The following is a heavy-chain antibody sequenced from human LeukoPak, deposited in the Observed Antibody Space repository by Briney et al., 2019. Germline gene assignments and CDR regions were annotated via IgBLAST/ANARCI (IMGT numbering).Heavy chain of an antibody. V-gene: IGHV1-2*06. J-gene: IGHJ2*01. CDR2: INPNSGGT. D-gene: IGHD4-23*01. CDR1: GYTFTGYY. CDR3: ASSPLRGGNHRRAYFRYFDL. Sequence: ASVKVSCKASGYTFTGYYIHWVRQAPGQGLEWMGRINPNSGGTNYAQKFQGRVTMTRDTSISTAYMDLSGLTSDDTAVYYCASSPLRGGNHRRAYFRYFDLWGRGTLVTVSS.